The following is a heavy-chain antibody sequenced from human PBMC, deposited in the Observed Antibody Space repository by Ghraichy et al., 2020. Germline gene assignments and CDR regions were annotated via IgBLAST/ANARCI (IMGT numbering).Heavy chain of an antibody. Sequence: SETLSLTCTVSGDSITSGTYYWGWIRQPPGKGLEYIGSIYYTGNTYYSPSLKSRVTVLRDTSKNQFSLKLTYVTAADTAVYYCARHKRYSSSSLNWFDPWGQGTLVTVSS. V-gene: IGHV4-39*07. D-gene: IGHD6-6*01. J-gene: IGHJ5*02. CDR1: GDSITSGTYY. CDR3: ARHKRYSSSSLNWFDP. CDR2: IYYTGNT.